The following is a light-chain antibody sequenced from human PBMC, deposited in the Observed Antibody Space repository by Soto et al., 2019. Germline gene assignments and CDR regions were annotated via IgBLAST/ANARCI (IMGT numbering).Light chain of an antibody. J-gene: IGKJ5*01. V-gene: IGKV1-33*01. CDR2: DAS. CDR1: QSVNDY. Sequence: IPMTQSPSSLSASVGDRVTITCRASQSVNDYLNWYQQEPGKAPKLLIYDASNLQTGVPSRFSGSGYGTDFTFTISSLQPEDIATYYCQQYDNVFTFGQGTRLENK. CDR3: QQYDNVFT.